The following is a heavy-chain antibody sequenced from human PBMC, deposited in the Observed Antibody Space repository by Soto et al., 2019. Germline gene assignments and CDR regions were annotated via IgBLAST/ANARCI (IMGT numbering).Heavy chain of an antibody. CDR1: GGTFSRDA. Sequence: QVQLVQSGAEVKKPGSSVKVSCKASGGTFSRDAISWVRQAPGQGLEWMGAIIPMFGTAKYAQKFQGRLTITADESTSTAYMELRSLRSEDTAVYYCARGVVVVAASQLGWFDPWGQGTLVTVSS. D-gene: IGHD2-15*01. CDR3: ARGVVVVAASQLGWFDP. V-gene: IGHV1-69*01. J-gene: IGHJ5*02. CDR2: IIPMFGTA.